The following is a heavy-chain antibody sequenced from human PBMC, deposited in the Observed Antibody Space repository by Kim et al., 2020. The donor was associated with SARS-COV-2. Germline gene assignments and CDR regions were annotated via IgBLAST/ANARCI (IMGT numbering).Heavy chain of an antibody. V-gene: IGHV5-10-1*01. Sequence: GESLKISCKGSGYSFTSYWISWVRQMPGKGLEWMGRIDPSDSYTNYSPSFQGHVTISADKSISTAYLQWSSLKASDTAMYYCARHLVAAAGTFDYWGQGTLVTVSP. J-gene: IGHJ4*02. CDR2: IDPSDSYT. CDR1: GYSFTSYW. D-gene: IGHD6-13*01. CDR3: ARHLVAAAGTFDY.